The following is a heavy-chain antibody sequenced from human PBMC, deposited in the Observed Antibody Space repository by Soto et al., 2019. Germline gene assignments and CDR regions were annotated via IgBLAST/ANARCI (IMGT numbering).Heavy chain of an antibody. V-gene: IGHV1-2*02. D-gene: IGHD2-21*02. Sequence: QVQLVQSGAEVKKPGAAVKVSCKASGYTFTGYYMHWVRQAPGQGLEWMGWINPNTGGTNYAQKFQGRVTMTRDTSISTAYMELSRLRSDDTAVYYCARGGRHIVVVTALLDYWGQGTLVTVSS. CDR3: ARGGRHIVVVTALLDY. CDR1: GYTFTGYY. J-gene: IGHJ4*02. CDR2: INPNTGGT.